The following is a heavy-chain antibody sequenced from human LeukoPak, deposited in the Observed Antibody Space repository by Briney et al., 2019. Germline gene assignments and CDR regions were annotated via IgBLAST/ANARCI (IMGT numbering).Heavy chain of an antibody. J-gene: IGHJ4*02. CDR2: IIPIFGTA. D-gene: IGHD3-10*01. CDR1: GGTFSSYA. Sequence: ASVKVSCKASGGTFSSYAISWVRQAPGQGLEWMGGIIPIFGTANYAQKFQGRVTITADESTSTAYMELSSLRSEDTAVYYCAKDRRRHHAKSGITFGYWGQGTLVTVSS. CDR3: AKDRRRHHAKSGITFGY. V-gene: IGHV1-69*13.